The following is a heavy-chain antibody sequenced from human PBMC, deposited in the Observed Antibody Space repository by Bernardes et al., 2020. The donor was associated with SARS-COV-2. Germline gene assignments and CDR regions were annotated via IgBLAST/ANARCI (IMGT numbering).Heavy chain of an antibody. Sequence: ASVKVSCKASGYTFTSYGISWVRQAPGQGLEWMGWISAYNGNTNYAQKLQGRVTMTTDTSTSTAYMELRSLRSDDTAVYYCARDRYPYYDSSGSIGYWGQGTLVTVSS. CDR2: ISAYNGNT. D-gene: IGHD3-22*01. CDR1: GYTFTSYG. CDR3: ARDRYPYYDSSGSIGY. J-gene: IGHJ4*02. V-gene: IGHV1-18*01.